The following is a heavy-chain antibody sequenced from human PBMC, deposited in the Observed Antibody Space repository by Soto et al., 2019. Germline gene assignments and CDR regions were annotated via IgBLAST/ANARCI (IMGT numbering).Heavy chain of an antibody. CDR1: GYTFTSYG. J-gene: IGHJ4*02. CDR3: ARDSSWDVDTAMVTFDY. V-gene: IGHV1-18*01. Sequence: QVQLVQSGAEVKKPGASVKVSCKASGYTFTSYGISWVRQAPGQGLEWMGWISAYNGNTNYAQKLQGRVTMTTDTATSTAYMELRSLRSDDTAVYYCARDSSWDVDTAMVTFDYWGQGTLVTVSS. CDR2: ISAYNGNT. D-gene: IGHD5-18*01.